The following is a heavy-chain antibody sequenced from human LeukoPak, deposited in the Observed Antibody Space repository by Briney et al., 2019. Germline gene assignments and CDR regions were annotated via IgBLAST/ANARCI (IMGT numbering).Heavy chain of an antibody. CDR1: GGSISSGSYY. Sequence: SETLSLTCTVSGGSISSGSYYWSWIRQPAGKGLEWIGRIYTSGSTNYNPSLKSRVTISLDTSENHFSLKLSSVTAADTAVYYCARVTTGGYYNYWGQGTLVTVSS. J-gene: IGHJ4*02. D-gene: IGHD3-22*01. CDR2: IYTSGST. CDR3: ARVTTGGYYNY. V-gene: IGHV4-61*02.